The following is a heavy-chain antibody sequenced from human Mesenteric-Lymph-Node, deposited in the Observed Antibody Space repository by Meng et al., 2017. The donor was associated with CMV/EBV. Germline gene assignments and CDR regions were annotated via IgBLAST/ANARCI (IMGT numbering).Heavy chain of an antibody. V-gene: IGHV5-51*01. CDR3: ARQASSGWGVFDY. CDR1: GYSFTSYW. Sequence: KGSGYSFTSYWIAWVRQMPGKGLEWMGIVYPGDSDTRYSPSFQGQVTISADKSISTAYLQWSTLKASDTAMYYCARQASSGWGVFDYWGQGTLVTVSS. D-gene: IGHD6-19*01. J-gene: IGHJ4*02. CDR2: VYPGDSDT.